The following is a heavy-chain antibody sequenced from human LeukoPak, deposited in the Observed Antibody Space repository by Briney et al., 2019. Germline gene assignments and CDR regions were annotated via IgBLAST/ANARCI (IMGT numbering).Heavy chain of an antibody. J-gene: IGHJ6*03. Sequence: SETLSLTCTVSGGSISSGGYYWSWLRQHPGKGLEWLGYIYYSGSTYYNPSLKSRVTISVDTSKNQFSLKLSSVTAADTAEYYCLRAYLEWLRFSYYYYYMVGWGKGTTVAVSS. V-gene: IGHV4-31*03. D-gene: IGHD5-12*01. CDR2: IYYSGST. CDR1: GGSISSGGYY. CDR3: LRAYLEWLRFSYYYYYMVG.